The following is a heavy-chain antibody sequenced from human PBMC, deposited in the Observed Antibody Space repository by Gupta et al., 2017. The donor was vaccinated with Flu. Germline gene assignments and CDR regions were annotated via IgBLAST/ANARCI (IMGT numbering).Heavy chain of an antibody. J-gene: IGHJ4*02. D-gene: IGHD2-2*01. V-gene: IGHV3-23*01. CDR2: IGGSGGSR. CDR3: AKGYGSSTSCYPYYFDY. Sequence: MSWVRQAPGKGLEWVSAIGGSGGSRYYADAVKGRFTITRDNSKNTLYLQMNSLRAEDTAVYYCAKGYGSSTSCYPYYFDYWGQGTLVTVSS.